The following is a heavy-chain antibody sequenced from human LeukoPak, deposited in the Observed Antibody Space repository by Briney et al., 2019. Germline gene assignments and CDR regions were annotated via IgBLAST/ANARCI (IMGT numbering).Heavy chain of an antibody. CDR2: ISPSGDRT. J-gene: IGHJ4*02. Sequence: GGSLRLSCAASGFTFGSYAMSWVRQAPGKGLEWVSFISPSGDRTSNADSVEGRFTISRDNPRNTPYLQMNSLRDEDTAVYYCAIMHGYYDGSGYWVQWGQGTLVTVSS. V-gene: IGHV3-23*01. D-gene: IGHD3-22*01. CDR3: AIMHGYYDGSGYWVQ. CDR1: GFTFGSYA.